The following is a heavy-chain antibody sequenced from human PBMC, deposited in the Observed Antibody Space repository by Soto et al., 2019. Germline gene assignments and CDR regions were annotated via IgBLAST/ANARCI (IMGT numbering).Heavy chain of an antibody. D-gene: IGHD4-4*01. V-gene: IGHV4-39*01. Sequence: SETLSLTCTASGGSGSSSTYSWGWIRQPPGKGLEWIGSMHYSGATYYNPSLKSRVSISVDTSKSQFSLKLTFVTAADTAVYFCARQGSNSSRRFSWFDPWGQGTLVTVSS. CDR2: MHYSGAT. CDR1: GGSGSSSTYS. J-gene: IGHJ5*02. CDR3: ARQGSNSSRRFSWFDP.